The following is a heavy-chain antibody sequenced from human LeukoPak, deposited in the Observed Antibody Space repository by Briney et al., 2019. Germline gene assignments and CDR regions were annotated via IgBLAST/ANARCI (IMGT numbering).Heavy chain of an antibody. Sequence: GGSLRLSCAASGFTFSSYAMSWVRQAPGKGLEWVTGISAGGGSTYYADSVKGRFTISRDNSKNMLYLQLNSLRAEDTAVYYCARDRIIGGQGTLVTVSS. J-gene: IGHJ4*02. V-gene: IGHV3-23*01. CDR2: ISAGGGST. CDR1: GFTFSSYA. CDR3: ARDRII. D-gene: IGHD3-3*02.